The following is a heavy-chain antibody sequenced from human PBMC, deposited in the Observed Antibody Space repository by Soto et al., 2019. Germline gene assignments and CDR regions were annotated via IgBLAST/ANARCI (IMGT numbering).Heavy chain of an antibody. V-gene: IGHV4-30-4*01. CDR2: IYYSGST. J-gene: IGHJ4*02. Sequence: TLSLTCTFSGGSISSGDYYWSWIRQPPGKGLEWIGYIYYSGSTYYNPSLKSRVTISVDTSKNQFSLKLSSVTAADTAVYYCARAVRFLEWLSRFDYWGQGTLVTVSS. CDR1: GGSISSGDYY. D-gene: IGHD3-3*01. CDR3: ARAVRFLEWLSRFDY.